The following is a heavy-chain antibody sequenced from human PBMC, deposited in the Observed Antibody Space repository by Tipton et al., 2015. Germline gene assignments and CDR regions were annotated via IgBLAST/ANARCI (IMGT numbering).Heavy chain of an antibody. Sequence: SLRLSCAASGFTFSSFAMNWVRQAPGKGLEWVSTLSRGGGTTYYADTVKGRFTFSRDNSKNTLYLQMNSLRVEDTAVYYCAKDASGSYSPGVDHWGQGTLVTVSS. CDR3: AKDASGSYSPGVDH. J-gene: IGHJ4*02. CDR1: GFTFSSFA. CDR2: LSRGGGTT. V-gene: IGHV3-23*01. D-gene: IGHD1-26*01.